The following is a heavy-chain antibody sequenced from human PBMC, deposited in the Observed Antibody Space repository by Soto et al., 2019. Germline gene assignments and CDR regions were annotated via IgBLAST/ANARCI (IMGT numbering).Heavy chain of an antibody. D-gene: IGHD4-4*01. CDR2: IIPIFGTA. CDR1: GYTFTGYY. Sequence: SVKVSCKASGYTFTGYYMHWVRQAPGQGLEWMGGIIPIFGTANYAQKFQGRVTITADESTSTAYMELSSLRSEDTAVYYCARNFHDYSNYGWFDPWGQGTLVTVSS. CDR3: ARNFHDYSNYGWFDP. V-gene: IGHV1-69*13. J-gene: IGHJ5*02.